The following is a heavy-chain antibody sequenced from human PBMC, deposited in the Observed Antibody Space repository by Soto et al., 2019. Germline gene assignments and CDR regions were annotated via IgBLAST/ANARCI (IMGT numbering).Heavy chain of an antibody. J-gene: IGHJ4*02. CDR3: TTLGP. V-gene: IGHV1-69*08. Sequence: QVQLVQSGAEVKKPGSSVKVSCTLSGGTFSSFTISWVRQAPGQGLEWMGRITPILDATNSAQKFQGRVTITADKSTSTAYLELKGLTSDDTAVYYCTTLGPWGQGNLVIVSS. D-gene: IGHD3-3*01. CDR1: GGTFSSFT. CDR2: ITPILDAT.